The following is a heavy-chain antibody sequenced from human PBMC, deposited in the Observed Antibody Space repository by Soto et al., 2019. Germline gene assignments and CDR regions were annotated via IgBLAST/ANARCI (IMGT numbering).Heavy chain of an antibody. CDR2: FYSSGSI. CDR3: ARMYSSGSGWFHP. J-gene: IGHJ5*02. V-gene: IGHV4-31*02. Sequence: QIELQESGPGLVKPSQTLSLTCFVSGYFIGAGGYYWSWIRHHPGKGLEWMGSFYSSGSIIYNPSLMSRVSISGDMSTNQFSMSLTSVTAADTARYYCARMYSSGSGWFHPWGQGTLVTVSS. CDR1: GYFIGAGGYY. D-gene: IGHD6-19*01.